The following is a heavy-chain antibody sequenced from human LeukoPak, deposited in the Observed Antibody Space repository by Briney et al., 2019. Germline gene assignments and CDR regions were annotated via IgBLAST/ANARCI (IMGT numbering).Heavy chain of an antibody. V-gene: IGHV3-21*01. CDR1: GFTFSSYS. J-gene: IGHJ4*02. CDR3: ARDTTFGVMDY. D-gene: IGHD3-3*01. CDR2: ISSSSSYI. Sequence: GGSLRLSCAASGFTFSSYSMTWVRQAPGKGLEWVSSISSSSSYIYYADSVKGRFTISRDNAKNSLYLQMNSLRAEDMAVYYCARDTTFGVMDYWGQGTLVTVSS.